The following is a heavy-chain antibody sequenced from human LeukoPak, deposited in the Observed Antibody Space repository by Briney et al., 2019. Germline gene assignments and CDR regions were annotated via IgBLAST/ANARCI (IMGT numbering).Heavy chain of an antibody. J-gene: IGHJ4*02. D-gene: IGHD3-22*01. CDR3: ARGVGSGYTDD. CDR1: GGSISSDNYY. CDR2: VSYSGNT. Sequence: SETLSLTCTVSGGSISSDNYYWTWIRQPPGKGLEWIGFVSYSGNTNYNPSLKSRVTISLDTSRNQFSLKLNSVTAADTAVYYCARGVGSGYTDDWGQGTLVTV. V-gene: IGHV4-61*01.